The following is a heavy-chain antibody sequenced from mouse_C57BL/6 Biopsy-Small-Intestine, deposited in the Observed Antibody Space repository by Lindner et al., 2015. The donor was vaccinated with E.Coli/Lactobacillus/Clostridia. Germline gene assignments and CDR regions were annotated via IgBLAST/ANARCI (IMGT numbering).Heavy chain of an antibody. D-gene: IGHD3-1*01. J-gene: IGHJ1*01. Sequence: VQLQESGPELVKPGASVKMSCKAAGYTFTIYWIGWIKQRPGHGLEWIGDIYPGGGYTNYNEKFKGKATLTADTSSSTAYMQLSSLTSEDSAIYYCARSGDWYFDVWGAGATVTVSS. CDR1: GYTFTIYW. CDR2: IYPGGGYT. V-gene: IGHV1-63*02. CDR3: ARSGDWYFDV.